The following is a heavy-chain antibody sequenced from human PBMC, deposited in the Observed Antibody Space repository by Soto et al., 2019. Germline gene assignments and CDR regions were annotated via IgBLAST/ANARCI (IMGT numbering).Heavy chain of an antibody. J-gene: IGHJ6*03. D-gene: IGHD2-21*01. V-gene: IGHV1-2*02. CDR1: GYSFTAFY. CDR2: INANSGGT. CDR3: ARANSIRPYFYNMDV. Sequence: QVQLVQSGAEVEKPGASVKVSCKAAGYSFTAFYIHWVRQARGQGFEWLGWINANSGGTYYSQKFRARVTLTRDTSISTAYMELTGLSSDDTAIYYCARANSIRPYFYNMDVWGQETTVTVSS.